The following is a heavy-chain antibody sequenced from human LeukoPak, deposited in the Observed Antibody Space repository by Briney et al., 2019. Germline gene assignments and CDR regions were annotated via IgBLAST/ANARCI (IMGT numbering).Heavy chain of an antibody. J-gene: IGHJ4*02. CDR3: AKDLGRYRNNYFDY. V-gene: IGHV3-23*01. CDR2: ISGSSGGT. CDR1: GFXFNSYA. D-gene: IGHD1-26*01. Sequence: GGSLRLSCAASGFXFNSYAISWVRQAPEKGLEWVATISGSSGGTYYADSVKGRFTISRDDSKNTLYLQMNSLRAEDTAVYYCAKDLGRYRNNYFDYWGQGTLVTVSS.